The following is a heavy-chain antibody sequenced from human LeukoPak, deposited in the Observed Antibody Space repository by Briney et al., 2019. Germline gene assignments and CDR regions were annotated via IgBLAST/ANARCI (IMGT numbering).Heavy chain of an antibody. V-gene: IGHV4-61*02. Sequence: SETLSLTCTVSGGSISSGSYYWSWIRQPAGKGLEWIGRIYTSGSTNYNPSLKSRVTISVDTSKNQFSLKLSSVTAADTAVYYCAREVIGSGSYYRLYYYYYMDVWGKGTTVTVSS. CDR1: GGSISSGSYY. D-gene: IGHD3-10*01. CDR3: AREVIGSGSYYRLYYYYYMDV. CDR2: IYTSGST. J-gene: IGHJ6*03.